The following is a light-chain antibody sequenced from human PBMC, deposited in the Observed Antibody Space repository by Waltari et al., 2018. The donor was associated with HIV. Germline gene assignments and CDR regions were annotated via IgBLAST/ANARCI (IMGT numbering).Light chain of an antibody. Sequence: HSALTQPASVSGSPGQSITISCTGTSSTVGTYNLFSWYQQHPGKAPKLLIYEVKRRPSGLSDRFSGSKSGNTASLTVSGLQAEDEAIYYCCSYAGSDTLVFGGGTSLTIL. CDR3: CSYAGSDTLV. CDR2: EVK. J-gene: IGLJ3*02. V-gene: IGLV2-23*02. CDR1: SSTVGTYNL.